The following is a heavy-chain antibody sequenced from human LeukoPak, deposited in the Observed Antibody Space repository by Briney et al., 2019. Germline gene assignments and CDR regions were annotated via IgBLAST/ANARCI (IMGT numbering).Heavy chain of an antibody. CDR3: ARGAMGGANWFDP. D-gene: IGHD5-18*01. CDR2: IHYNGNT. J-gene: IGHJ5*02. Sequence: SETLSLTCTVSGGSISSGGNYWSWIRQHPGKGLEWIGYIHYNGNTYYNPSLKSRVTISVDTSKNQFSLKLSSVTAADTAVFYCARGAMGGANWFDPWGQGTLVTVSS. CDR1: GGSISSGGNY. V-gene: IGHV4-31*03.